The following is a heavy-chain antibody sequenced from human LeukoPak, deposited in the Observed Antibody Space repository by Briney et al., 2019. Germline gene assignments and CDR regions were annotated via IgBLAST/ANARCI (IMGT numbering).Heavy chain of an antibody. CDR3: ARSNPSQAWFDP. J-gene: IGHJ5*02. CDR1: GFTFSSYS. Sequence: GGSLRLSCAASGFTFSSYSMNWVRQAPGKGLEWVSSISSSSSYIYYADSVKGRFTISRDNAKNSLYLQMNSLRAEDTAVYYCARSNPSQAWFDPWGQGTLVTVSS. V-gene: IGHV3-21*01. CDR2: ISSSSSYI.